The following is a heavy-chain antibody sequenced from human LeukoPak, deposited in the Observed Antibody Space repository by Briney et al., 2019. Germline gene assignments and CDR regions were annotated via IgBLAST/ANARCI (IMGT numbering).Heavy chain of an antibody. Sequence: PGGSLRLSYAASGFTFSSYAMSWVRQAPGKGLEWVSAISGSGGSTYYADSVKGRFTISRDNSKNTLYLQMNSLRAEDTAVYYCAKADIYCSSTSCLYFDYWGQGTLVTVSS. CDR1: GFTFSSYA. J-gene: IGHJ4*02. CDR3: AKADIYCSSTSCLYFDY. V-gene: IGHV3-23*01. CDR2: ISGSGGST. D-gene: IGHD2-2*01.